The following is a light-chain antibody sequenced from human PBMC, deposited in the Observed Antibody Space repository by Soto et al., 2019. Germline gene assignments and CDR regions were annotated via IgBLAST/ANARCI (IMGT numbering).Light chain of an antibody. V-gene: IGKV3-15*01. CDR3: QQYNSYFYT. Sequence: EIVMTQSPATLSVSPGDRATLSCRASQSVSSIAWYQQKPGQPPRLLIYGASRRATNIPARFSGGGSDTEFTLTISTLQSEDFATYYCQQYNSYFYTFGQGTKLEIK. J-gene: IGKJ2*01. CDR1: QSVSS. CDR2: GAS.